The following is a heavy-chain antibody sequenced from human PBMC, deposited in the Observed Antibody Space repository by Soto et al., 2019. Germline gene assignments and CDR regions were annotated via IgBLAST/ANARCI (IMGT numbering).Heavy chain of an antibody. CDR1: GFTFSSYG. V-gene: IGHV3-30*18. J-gene: IGHJ6*02. Sequence: PGGSLRLSCAASGFTFSSYGMHWVRQAPGKGLEWVAVISYDGSNKYYADSVKGRFTISRDNSKNTLYLQMNSLRAEDTAVYYCAKENYLVLLWFQGMDVWGQGTTVTAP. CDR2: ISYDGSNK. D-gene: IGHD3-10*01. CDR3: AKENYLVLLWFQGMDV.